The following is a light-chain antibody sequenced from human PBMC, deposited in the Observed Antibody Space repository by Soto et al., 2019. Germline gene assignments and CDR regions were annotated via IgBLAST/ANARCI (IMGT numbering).Light chain of an antibody. Sequence: EIVLTQSPATLSLSPGERATLSCRASQSISSSLAWYQQKPGQARSLLIYDASNRATGIPARFSGSGSGTDFTLTISSLEPEDCAVYYCQQRSNWPPITFGQGTRLEIK. CDR3: QQRSNWPPIT. CDR2: DAS. CDR1: QSISSS. V-gene: IGKV3-11*01. J-gene: IGKJ5*01.